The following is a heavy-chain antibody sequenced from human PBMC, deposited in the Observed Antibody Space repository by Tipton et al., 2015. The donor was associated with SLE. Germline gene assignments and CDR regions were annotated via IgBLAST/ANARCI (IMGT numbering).Heavy chain of an antibody. Sequence: GSLRLSCAASGFTFSSYAMSWVRQAPGKGLEWVSAISGSGGSTYYADSVKGRFTISRDNAKKSLYLLMNSLSAEDTAVYYCARDSVYGDHDHWGQGTLVTVSS. D-gene: IGHD4-17*01. CDR3: ARDSVYGDHDH. V-gene: IGHV3-23*01. CDR1: GFTFSSYA. J-gene: IGHJ5*02. CDR2: ISGSGGST.